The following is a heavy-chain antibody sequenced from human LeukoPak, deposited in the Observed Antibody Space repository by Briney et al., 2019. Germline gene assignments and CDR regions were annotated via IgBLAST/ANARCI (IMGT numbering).Heavy chain of an antibody. J-gene: IGHJ4*02. V-gene: IGHV1-2*02. Sequence: GSVKVSCKASGYTYTGYYMHWVRQAPGQGGEGMGWINPNSGGTEYAQKFQGRGTVTRDTSIRTAYMELSRLRSDDTAVYYCARDIVHDSSGYEEKRVFDYWGQGTLVTVSS. D-gene: IGHD5-12*01. CDR2: INPNSGGT. CDR1: GYTYTGYY. CDR3: ARDIVHDSSGYEEKRVFDY.